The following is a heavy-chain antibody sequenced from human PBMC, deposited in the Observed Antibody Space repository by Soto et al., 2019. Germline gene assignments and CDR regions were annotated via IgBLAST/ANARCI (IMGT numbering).Heavy chain of an antibody. J-gene: IGHJ6*02. CDR1: GYTFTSYA. V-gene: IGHV1-3*01. CDR2: INAGNGYT. CDR3: PRGWFPADSNYHYCMDA. D-gene: IGHD2-15*01. Sequence: SVKVSCKASGYTFTSYAMHWVRQAPGQRLEWMGWINAGNGYTKYSQKFQGRVTITRDTSASTSYMELSSLISEDTAVYYCPRGWFPADSNYHYCMDAWGQATTVTVSS.